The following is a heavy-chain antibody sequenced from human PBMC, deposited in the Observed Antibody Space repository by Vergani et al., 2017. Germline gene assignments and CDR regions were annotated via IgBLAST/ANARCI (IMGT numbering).Heavy chain of an antibody. D-gene: IGHD1-26*01. CDR1: GGSFSGYY. J-gene: IGHJ3*02. CDR3: ARDSELLNAFDI. V-gene: IGHV4-34*11. Sequence: VQLQQWGAGLLKPSETLSLTCAVYGGSFSGYYWSWIRQPPGKGLEWIGYIYYSGSTNYNPSLKSRVTISVDTSKNQFSLKLSSVTAADTAVYYCARDSELLNAFDIWGQGTMVTVSS. CDR2: IYYSGST.